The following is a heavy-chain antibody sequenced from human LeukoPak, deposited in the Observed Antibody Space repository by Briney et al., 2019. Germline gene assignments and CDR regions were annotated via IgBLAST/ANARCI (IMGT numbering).Heavy chain of an antibody. CDR2: ISGSGGST. J-gene: IGHJ3*02. CDR3: AKVEGGGTMIVVGLDAFDI. V-gene: IGHV3-23*01. Sequence: GGSLRLSCAASGFTFSSYAMSWVRQAPGKGLEWVSAISGSGGSTYYADSVKGRFTISRDNSKNTLYLQMNSLRAEDTAVYYCAKVEGGGTMIVVGLDAFDIWGQGTMVTVSS. D-gene: IGHD3-22*01. CDR1: GFTFSSYA.